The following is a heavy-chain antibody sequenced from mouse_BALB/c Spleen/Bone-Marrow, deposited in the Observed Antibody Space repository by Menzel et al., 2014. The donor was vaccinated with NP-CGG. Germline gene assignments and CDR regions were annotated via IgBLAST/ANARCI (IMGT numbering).Heavy chain of an antibody. CDR3: ARNGNHGAWFAY. D-gene: IGHD2-1*01. CDR2: IDPANGNT. V-gene: IGHV14-3*02. CDR1: GFNIKDTY. J-gene: IGHJ3*01. Sequence: VQLQQSGAELVKPGASVKLSCTASGFNIKDTYMHWVKQRPEQGLEWIGRIDPANGNTKYDPKFQGKATITAETSSNTAYLQLSSLTSEDTAVYYCARNGNHGAWFAYWDQGTLITVSA.